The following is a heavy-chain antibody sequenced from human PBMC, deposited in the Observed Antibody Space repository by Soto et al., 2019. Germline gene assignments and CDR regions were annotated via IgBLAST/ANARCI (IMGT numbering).Heavy chain of an antibody. V-gene: IGHV1-18*01. J-gene: IGHJ5*02. Sequence: KSSVYTYTGYVSGRLRQTPGQGLEWMGWISAYNGNTNYAQKLQGRVTMTTDTSTSTAYMELRSLRSDDTAVYYCARAVIAVVTTALDPWGQGTLVTVSS. CDR2: ISAYNGNT. CDR3: ARAVIAVVTTALDP. CDR1: VYTYTGYV. D-gene: IGHD3-22*01.